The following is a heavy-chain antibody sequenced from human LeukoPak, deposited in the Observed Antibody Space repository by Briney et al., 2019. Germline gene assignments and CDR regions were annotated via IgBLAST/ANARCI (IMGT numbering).Heavy chain of an antibody. CDR3: AAGFPLPSLYEH. V-gene: IGHV4-59*02. CDR2: IYRSDSDNT. D-gene: IGHD2-8*01. J-gene: IGHJ4*02. CDR1: GASVSNYY. Sequence: SETLSLTCIVSGASVSNYYWTWIRQPPGKGLEWIGYIYRSDSDNTNYSPSPKSRVTISLDTSKNQFSLTLTSVTAADTALYFCAAGFPLPSLYEHWGQGILVAVSS.